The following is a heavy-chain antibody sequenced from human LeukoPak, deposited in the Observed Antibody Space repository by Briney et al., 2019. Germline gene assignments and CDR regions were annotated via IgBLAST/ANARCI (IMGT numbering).Heavy chain of an antibody. V-gene: IGHV1-2*02. Sequence: ASVKVSCKASGYTFTSYDINWVRRAPGQGLEWMGWINPNSGGTNYAQKFQGRVTMTRDTSISTAYMELSRLRSDDTAVYYCARGDSSNYWGQGTLVTVSS. CDR3: ARGDSSNY. CDR1: GYTFTSYD. D-gene: IGHD3-22*01. CDR2: INPNSGGT. J-gene: IGHJ4*02.